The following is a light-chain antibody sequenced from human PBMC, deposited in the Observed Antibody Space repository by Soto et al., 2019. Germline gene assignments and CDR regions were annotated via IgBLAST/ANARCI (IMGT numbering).Light chain of an antibody. V-gene: IGLV2-14*03. J-gene: IGLJ1*01. Sequence: QSVLTQPASVSGSPGQSITISCTGTSSDVGGYEYVSWYQQHPGKAPKLLIFDVSNRPSGVSYRFSGSKSGNTASLTISGLQAEDEAEYRYNRYIHSFTNVFGTEIDVTV. CDR1: SSDVGGYEY. CDR3: NRYIHSFTNV. CDR2: DVS.